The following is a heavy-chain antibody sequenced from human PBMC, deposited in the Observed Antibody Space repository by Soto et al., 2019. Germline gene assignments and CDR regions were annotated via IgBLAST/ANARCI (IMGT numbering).Heavy chain of an antibody. CDR2: VSPAGST. CDR1: GFTFSDYG. Sequence: GGSLRLSCAASGFTFSDYGMNWIRLSPGEGLEWVSTVSPAGSTFYADSVRGRFTISRDNSKSTVDLQMNGLRVDDTAIYYCVRSWAYWGRGTVVTVSS. V-gene: IGHV3-23*01. J-gene: IGHJ4*02. D-gene: IGHD6-13*01. CDR3: VRSWAY.